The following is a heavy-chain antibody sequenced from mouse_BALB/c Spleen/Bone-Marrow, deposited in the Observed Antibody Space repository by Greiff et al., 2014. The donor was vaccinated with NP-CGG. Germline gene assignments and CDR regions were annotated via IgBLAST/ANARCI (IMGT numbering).Heavy chain of an antibody. Sequence: EVHLVESGPSLVKPSQTLSLTCSVTGDSITSGYWNWIRKFPGSKLEYMGHISYSGSTYYNPSLKSRISITRDTSKNQFYLQLDSVTTEDTATYYCARRDYGKHFDVWGAGTTVTVSS. CDR2: ISYSGST. CDR1: GDSITSGY. J-gene: IGHJ1*01. V-gene: IGHV3-8*02. D-gene: IGHD2-1*01. CDR3: ARRDYGKHFDV.